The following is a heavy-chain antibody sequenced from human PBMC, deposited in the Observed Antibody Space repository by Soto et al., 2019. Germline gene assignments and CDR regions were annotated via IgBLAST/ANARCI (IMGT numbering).Heavy chain of an antibody. J-gene: IGHJ6*03. D-gene: IGHD3-10*01. V-gene: IGHV1-46*01. CDR2: INPSGGST. CDR1: GYTFTSYY. Sequence: QVQLVQSGAEVKKPGASVKVSCKASGYTFTSYYMHWVRQAPGQGLEWMGIINPSGGSTSYAQKFPGRVTMTRDTSTSTVYMELSSLRSEDTAVYYCATSGSYYNGYYYYYMDVWGKGTTVTVSS. CDR3: ATSGSYYNGYYYYYMDV.